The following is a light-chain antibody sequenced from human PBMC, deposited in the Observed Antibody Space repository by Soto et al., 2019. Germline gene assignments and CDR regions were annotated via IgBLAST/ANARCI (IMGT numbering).Light chain of an antibody. J-gene: IGKJ4*01. CDR3: QHYRTS. CDR1: QSVSSSY. CDR2: GAS. V-gene: IGKV3-20*01. Sequence: EIVLTQSPGTLSLSPGERATLSCRASQSVSSSYLAGYQQKPGQAPRQLIYGASSRATGIPDRFSGSGSGTDFTLTITRLGPEDFAVYYCQHYRTSFGGGTRVEIK.